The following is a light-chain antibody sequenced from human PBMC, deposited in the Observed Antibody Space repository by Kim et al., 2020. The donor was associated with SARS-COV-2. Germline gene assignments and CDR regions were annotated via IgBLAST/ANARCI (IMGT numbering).Light chain of an antibody. CDR1: NNNVGNQG. V-gene: IGLV10-54*04. Sequence: LTQPPSVSKGLGQTATLTCTGNNNNVGNQGAAWLQQHQGHPPKLLSYRNNNRPSGISERFSASRSGDTAFLTITGLQPEDETDYYCSAWDSSLNVWV. CDR2: RNN. J-gene: IGLJ3*02. CDR3: SAWDSSLNVWV.